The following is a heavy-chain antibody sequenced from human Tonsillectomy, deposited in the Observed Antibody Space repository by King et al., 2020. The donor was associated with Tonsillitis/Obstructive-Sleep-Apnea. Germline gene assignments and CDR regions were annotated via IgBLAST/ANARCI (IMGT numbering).Heavy chain of an antibody. D-gene: IGHD3-16*01. J-gene: IGHJ3*02. CDR3: ARERGGSPDAFDI. V-gene: IGHV3-53*01. CDR1: GFTVSSNY. Sequence: VQLVESGGGLIQPGGSLRLSCAASGFTVSSNYMSWVRQAPGKGLEWVSVIYSGGSTYYAASVKGRFTISRDNSKNTLYLQMNSLRAEDTAVYYCARERGGSPDAFDIWGQGTMVTVSS. CDR2: IYSGGST.